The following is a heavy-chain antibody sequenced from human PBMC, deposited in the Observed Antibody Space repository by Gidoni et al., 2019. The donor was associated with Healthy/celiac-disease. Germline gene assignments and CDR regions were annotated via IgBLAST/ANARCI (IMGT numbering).Heavy chain of an antibody. CDR2: IRSKAYGGTT. Sequence: EVQLVESGGGLVQPGRSLRLSCTASGFTFGDYAMSGFRQAPGKGLEWVGFIRSKAYGGTTEYAASVKGRFTISRDDAKSIAYLQMNSLKTEDTAVYYCTKYSSSWSTNDYWGQGTLVTVSS. CDR3: TKYSSSWSTNDY. V-gene: IGHV3-49*03. J-gene: IGHJ4*02. D-gene: IGHD6-13*01. CDR1: GFTFGDYA.